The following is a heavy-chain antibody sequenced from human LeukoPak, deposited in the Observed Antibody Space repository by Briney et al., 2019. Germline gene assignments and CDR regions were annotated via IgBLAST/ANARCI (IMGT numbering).Heavy chain of an antibody. D-gene: IGHD3-3*01. J-gene: IGHJ6*02. CDR1: GFTFRSFA. V-gene: IGHV3-23*01. Sequence: GGSLRLSCAASGFTFRSFAMSWVRLAPGKGLEWGSSISGSGARTYYADAVKGRFTISRDNSKNKLYLHMNSLRAADTAVYSCAKGDSYYDFCLDVWGRGTTVTVSS. CDR2: ISGSGART. CDR3: AKGDSYYDFCLDV.